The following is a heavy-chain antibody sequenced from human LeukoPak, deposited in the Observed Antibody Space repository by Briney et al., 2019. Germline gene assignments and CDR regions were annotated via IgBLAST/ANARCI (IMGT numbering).Heavy chain of an antibody. V-gene: IGHV4-59*12. J-gene: IGHJ4*02. CDR3: ATDSLATAYFDY. CDR2: IYYSGST. CDR1: GGSISSYY. Sequence: SETLSLTCTVSGGSISSYYWSWIRQPPGKGLEWIGYIYYSGSTNYNPSLKSRVTISVDTSKNQFSLKLSSVTAADTAVYYCATDSLATAYFDYWGQGTLVTVSS. D-gene: IGHD1-26*01.